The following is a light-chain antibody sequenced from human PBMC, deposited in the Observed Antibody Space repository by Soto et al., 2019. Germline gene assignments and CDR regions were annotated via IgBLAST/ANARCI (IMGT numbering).Light chain of an antibody. V-gene: IGKV3-11*01. CDR3: QQRSNWPRT. CDR1: QNISNY. CDR2: DVS. J-gene: IGKJ1*01. Sequence: IGLVQSPATLSVSPGERATLSCRASQNISNYLIWYQQKPGQAPRVLIYDVSNRATDIPARFSGSGSGTDFTLTISSLEPEDLEVYYCQQRSNWPRTCGQGTKGDI.